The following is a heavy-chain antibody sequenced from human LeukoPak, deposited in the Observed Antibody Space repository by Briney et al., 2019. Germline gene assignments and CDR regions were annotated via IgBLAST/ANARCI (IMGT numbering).Heavy chain of an antibody. J-gene: IGHJ4*02. CDR3: ARDLYGGKSGEFDY. Sequence: SETLSLACTVSGGSISSYYWSWIRQPPGKGLEWIGYIYYSGTTNYNPTLKSRVTILVDTSKNQFSLKLSSVTAADTAVYYCARDLYGGKSGEFDYWGQGTLVTVSS. CDR1: GGSISSYY. V-gene: IGHV4-59*01. CDR2: IYYSGTT. D-gene: IGHD4-23*01.